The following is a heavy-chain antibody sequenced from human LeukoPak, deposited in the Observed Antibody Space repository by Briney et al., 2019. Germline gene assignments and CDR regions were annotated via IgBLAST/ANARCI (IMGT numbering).Heavy chain of an antibody. CDR2: ISYDGSNK. CDR3: ARASPNNYDYYYHGMDV. J-gene: IGHJ6*02. Sequence: GGSLRLSCAASGFTFSSYAMHWVRQAPGKGLEWVAVISYDGSNKYYADFVKGRFTISRDNSKNTLYLQMNSLRAEDTAVYYCARASPNNYDYYYHGMDVWGQGTTVTVSS. D-gene: IGHD4-11*01. V-gene: IGHV3-30-3*01. CDR1: GFTFSSYA.